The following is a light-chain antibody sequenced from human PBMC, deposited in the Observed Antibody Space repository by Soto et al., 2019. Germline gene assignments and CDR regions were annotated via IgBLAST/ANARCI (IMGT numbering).Light chain of an antibody. CDR2: EGS. J-gene: IGLJ7*01. CDR1: NSDVGTYNS. V-gene: IGLV2-23*01. CDR3: CSYAGPSSWV. Sequence: QSVLTQPASVSGSPGQSITISCTGTNSDVGTYNSVSWYQQQPGRAPKVMIYEGSRRPSGVSNRFSGSKSGNTASLTISGLQAEDEAEYYCCSYAGPSSWVFGGGTQLTVL.